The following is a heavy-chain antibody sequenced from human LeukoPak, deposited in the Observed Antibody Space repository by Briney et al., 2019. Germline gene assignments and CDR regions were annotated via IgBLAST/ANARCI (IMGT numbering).Heavy chain of an antibody. CDR1: GFSLSTSGVG. CDR2: IYWDDDK. CDR3: AHSVYYGSGNWFDP. J-gene: IGHJ5*02. Sequence: SGPTLVKPTQTLTPTCTFSGFSLSTSGVGVGWIRQPPGKALEWLALIYWDDDKRYSPSLKSRLTITKDTSKNQVVLTMTNMDPVDTATYYCAHSVYYGSGNWFDPWGQGTLVTVSS. V-gene: IGHV2-5*02. D-gene: IGHD3-10*01.